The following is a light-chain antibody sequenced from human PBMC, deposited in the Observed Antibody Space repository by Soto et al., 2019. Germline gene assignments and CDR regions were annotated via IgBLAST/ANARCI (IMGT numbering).Light chain of an antibody. CDR3: SLYTSSSVV. J-gene: IGLJ2*01. V-gene: IGLV2-18*01. CDR2: EVS. Sequence: QSVLTQPPSVSGSPGQSVTISCTGTSSDVGSYNRVSWYQQPPGTAPKPMIYEVSNRPSGVPDRFSGSKSGNTASLTISGLQAEDEADYYCSLYTSSSVVFGGGTQLTVL. CDR1: SSDVGSYNR.